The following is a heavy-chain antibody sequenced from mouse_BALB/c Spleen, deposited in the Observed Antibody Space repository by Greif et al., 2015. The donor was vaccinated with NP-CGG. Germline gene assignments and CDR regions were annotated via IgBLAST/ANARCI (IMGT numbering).Heavy chain of an antibody. CDR3: ARYYDLYAMDY. CDR1: GFSLTSYG. J-gene: IGHJ4*01. Sequence: VKLMESGPGLVAPSQSLSITCTVSGFSLTSYGVHWVRQPPGKGLEWLGVIWAGGSTNYNSALMSRLSISKDNSKSQVFLKMNSLQTDDTAMYYCARYYDLYAMDYWGQGTSVTVSS. CDR2: IWAGGST. D-gene: IGHD2-4*01. V-gene: IGHV2-9*02.